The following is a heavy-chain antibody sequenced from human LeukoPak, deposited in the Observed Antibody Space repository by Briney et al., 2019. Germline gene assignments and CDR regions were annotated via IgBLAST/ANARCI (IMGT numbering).Heavy chain of an antibody. J-gene: IGHJ4*02. D-gene: IGHD4-17*01. Sequence: ASVKVSCKASGGTFSSYAISWVRQAPGQGLEWMGRIIPIFGTANYAQKFQGRVTITTDESTSTAYMELSSLRSEDTAVYYCAGVCDYGDYGSLDYWGQGTLVTVSS. CDR2: IIPIFGTA. CDR3: AGVCDYGDYGSLDY. V-gene: IGHV1-69*05. CDR1: GGTFSSYA.